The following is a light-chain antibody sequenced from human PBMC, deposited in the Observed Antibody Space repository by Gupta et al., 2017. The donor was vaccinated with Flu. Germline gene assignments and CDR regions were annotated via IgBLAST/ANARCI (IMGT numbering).Light chain of an antibody. Sequence: SASVGDTVTITCRASQGIRDYLGWYQQKPGRAPKLLISATYNLQSGVPSRFSGTAAGTEFTLTISSLQAEDFATYYCRQQVSYPRTFGQGTKVDIK. CDR2: ATY. CDR1: QGIRDY. V-gene: IGKV1-17*01. CDR3: RQQVSYPRT. J-gene: IGKJ1*01.